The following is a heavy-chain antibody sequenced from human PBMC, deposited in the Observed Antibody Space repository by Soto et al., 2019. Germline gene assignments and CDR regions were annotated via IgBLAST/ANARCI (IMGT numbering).Heavy chain of an antibody. Sequence: EVQMVESGGGLVQPGGSLRLSCAASGFSISDYWMSWVRQAPGKGLEWVGNINEDGSEENYVDSVKGRFTISRDNASNSLYRQMNGLRVEDTAVYYCCHTWVGGQGTLVTVSS. D-gene: IGHD1-26*01. V-gene: IGHV3-7*01. CDR1: GFSISDYW. CDR2: INEDGSEE. J-gene: IGHJ4*02. CDR3: CHTWV.